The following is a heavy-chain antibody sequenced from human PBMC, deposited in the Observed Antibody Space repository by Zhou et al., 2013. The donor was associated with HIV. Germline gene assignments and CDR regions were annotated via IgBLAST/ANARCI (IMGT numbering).Heavy chain of an antibody. Sequence: QVQLVQSGAEVKKPGASVKVSCKASGYTFTGYYMHWVRQAPGQGLEWMGWINPNSGGTNYAQKFQGRVTMTRDTSISTAYMELSRLRSDDTAVYYCARDRQYSSSSGWFDPWGQGTLVTVSS. D-gene: IGHD6-6*01. CDR2: INPNSGGT. V-gene: IGHV1-2*02. CDR3: ARDRQYSSSSGWFDP. CDR1: GYTFTGYY. J-gene: IGHJ5*02.